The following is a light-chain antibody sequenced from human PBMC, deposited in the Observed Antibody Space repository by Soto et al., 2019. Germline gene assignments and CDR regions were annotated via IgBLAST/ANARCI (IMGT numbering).Light chain of an antibody. Sequence: ELVLTQSPGTLSLSPGERATLSCSASQSVRSYYLAWYQRKPGQAPRLLIYGASTRATGIPDRFSGTGSGTDFTLTMSRLETEDFAVYYCQQYGGSPYTFGQGTKLEIK. CDR3: QQYGGSPYT. CDR2: GAS. CDR1: QSVRSYY. V-gene: IGKV3-20*01. J-gene: IGKJ2*01.